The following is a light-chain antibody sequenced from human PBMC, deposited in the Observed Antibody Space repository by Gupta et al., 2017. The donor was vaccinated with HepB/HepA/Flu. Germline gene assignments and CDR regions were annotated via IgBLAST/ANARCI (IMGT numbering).Light chain of an antibody. CDR2: KAS. CDR1: QSIGSW. V-gene: IGKV1-5*03. Sequence: DIQMSQSPSTLSASVGDRVTITCRASQSIGSWLAWYQQKPEKTPKLLIYKASSLESGVPSRCSGGGSRTVFTLTISSQQPDYVATYYCQHNNYYLCTFGRGTKVEIK. CDR3: QHNNYYLCT. J-gene: IGKJ2*02.